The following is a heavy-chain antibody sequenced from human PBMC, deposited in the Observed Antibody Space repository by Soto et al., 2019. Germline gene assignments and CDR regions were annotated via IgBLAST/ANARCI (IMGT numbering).Heavy chain of an antibody. CDR1: VGAISSGGYY. D-gene: IGHD1-26*01. CDR3: AREGGIVGATAADY. CDR2: IYSSGST. V-gene: IGHV4-31*03. Sequence: QVQLQESGPGLVKPSKTLSLTCTVSVGAISSGGYYWSWIRQHPGKVLEWMGYIYSSGSTYYNPSLKSRVTISVDPSKNQFSQTRSSVTAADTAVYDCAREGGIVGATAADYWGQGTLVTASS. J-gene: IGHJ4*02.